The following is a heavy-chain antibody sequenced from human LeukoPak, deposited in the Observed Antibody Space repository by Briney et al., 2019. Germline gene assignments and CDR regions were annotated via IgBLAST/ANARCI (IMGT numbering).Heavy chain of an antibody. CDR3: VREARGYHYTYFDY. V-gene: IGHV3-13*01. D-gene: IGHD5-18*01. J-gene: IGHJ4*02. Sequence: QPGGSLRLSCTASGFTPGGHDMHWVRQTTGDGLEWVAAVSAGHHAFYAGSVKGRFTVSREDAKNSLYLQMNSLRAGDTAVYYCVREARGYHYTYFDYWGQGSLVTVSS. CDR1: GFTPGGHD. CDR2: VSAGHHA.